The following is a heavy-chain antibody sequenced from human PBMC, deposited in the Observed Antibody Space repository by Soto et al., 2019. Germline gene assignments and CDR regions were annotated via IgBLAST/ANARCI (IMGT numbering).Heavy chain of an antibody. CDR2: INHSGST. Sequence: QVQLQQWGAGLLKPSETLSLTCAVYGGSFSGYYWSWIRQPPGKGLEWIGEINHSGSTNYNPSLKSRVTISVDTSKNQFSLKLSSVTAADTAVYYCASQRDVLTGASGPPGGGRFDPWGQGTLVTVSS. V-gene: IGHV4-34*01. D-gene: IGHD3-9*01. CDR3: ASQRDVLTGASGPPGGGRFDP. J-gene: IGHJ5*02. CDR1: GGSFSGYY.